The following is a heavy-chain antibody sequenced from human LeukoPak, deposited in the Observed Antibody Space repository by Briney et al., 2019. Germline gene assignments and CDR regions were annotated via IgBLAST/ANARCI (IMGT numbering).Heavy chain of an antibody. Sequence: VASVKVSCKASGYTFTGYYMHWVRQAPGQGLEWMGWINPNSGGTNYAQKFQGRVTMTRDTSISTAYMELSRLRSDDTAVYYCARSPSPYYDFWSGYYVGGAFDIWGQGTMVTVSS. CDR3: ARSPSPYYDFWSGYYVGGAFDI. CDR1: GYTFTGYY. V-gene: IGHV1-2*02. D-gene: IGHD3-3*01. J-gene: IGHJ3*02. CDR2: INPNSGGT.